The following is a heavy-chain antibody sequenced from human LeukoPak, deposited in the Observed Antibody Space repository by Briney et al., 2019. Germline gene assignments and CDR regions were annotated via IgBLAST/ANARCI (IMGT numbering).Heavy chain of an antibody. Sequence: PGGSLRLSCAASGFTFSSYNMNWVRQAPGKGLEWVSSISSSSSYIYYADSVKGRFTIPRDNAKNSLYLQMNSLRAEDTAVYYCARVGEYSSGWFLYYFDYWGQGTLVTVSS. CDR1: GFTFSSYN. D-gene: IGHD6-19*01. CDR2: ISSSSSYI. CDR3: ARVGEYSSGWFLYYFDY. J-gene: IGHJ4*02. V-gene: IGHV3-21*01.